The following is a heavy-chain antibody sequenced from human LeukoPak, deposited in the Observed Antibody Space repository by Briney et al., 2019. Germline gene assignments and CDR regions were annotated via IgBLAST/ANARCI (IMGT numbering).Heavy chain of an antibody. CDR1: GFTFSSYS. Sequence: GGSLRLSCAASGFTFSSYSMMWVRQAPGKGLEWVSYISSSSTTIYYADSVKGRFTISRDNAKNSLYLQMNSLRAEDTAVYYCARGGLRYSYYMDVWGKGTTVTVSS. CDR3: ARGGLRYSYYMDV. CDR2: ISSSSTTI. J-gene: IGHJ6*03. D-gene: IGHD3-9*01. V-gene: IGHV3-48*04.